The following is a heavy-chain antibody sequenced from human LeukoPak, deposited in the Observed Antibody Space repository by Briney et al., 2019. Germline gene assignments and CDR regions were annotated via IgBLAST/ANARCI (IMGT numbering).Heavy chain of an antibody. D-gene: IGHD5-12*01. CDR2: IYTSGST. CDR1: GGSISSYY. Sequence: SETLSLTCTVSGGSISSYYWSWIRQPAGKGLEWIGRIYTSGSTNYNPSLKSRVTMSVDTSKNQFSLKLSSVTAADTAVYYCARLGVSGLSLYSGYDYYYYMDVWGKGTTVTASS. J-gene: IGHJ6*03. CDR3: ARLGVSGLSLYSGYDYYYYMDV. V-gene: IGHV4-4*07.